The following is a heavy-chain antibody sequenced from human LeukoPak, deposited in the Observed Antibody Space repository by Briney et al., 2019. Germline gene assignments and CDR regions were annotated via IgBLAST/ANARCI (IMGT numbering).Heavy chain of an antibody. Sequence: GGSLRLSCAASGFTFSSYWMSWVRQAPGKGLEWVANIKQDGSEKYYVDSVKGRFTISRDNSKNTLYLQMNSLRAEDTAVYYCARDRVAYDSSGYYMYYFDYWGQGTLVTVSS. D-gene: IGHD3-22*01. CDR3: ARDRVAYDSSGYYMYYFDY. CDR1: GFTFSSYW. J-gene: IGHJ4*02. V-gene: IGHV3-7*01. CDR2: IKQDGSEK.